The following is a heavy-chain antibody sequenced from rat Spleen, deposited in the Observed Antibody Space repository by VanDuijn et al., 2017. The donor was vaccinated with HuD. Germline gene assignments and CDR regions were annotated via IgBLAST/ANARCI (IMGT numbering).Heavy chain of an antibody. D-gene: IGHD1-11*01. CDR3: ARRHWGYPFAY. V-gene: IGHV5-25*01. CDR1: GFIFSNYY. CDR2: ISAGGGDT. J-gene: IGHJ2*01. Sequence: EVQLVESDGGLVQPGRSLKLSCAASGFIFSNYYMAWVRQAPTKGLEWVAYISAGGGDTYYRYSVRGRFTISRDNAKSTLYLQMDSLRSEDTATYYCARRHWGYPFAYWGQGVMVTVSS.